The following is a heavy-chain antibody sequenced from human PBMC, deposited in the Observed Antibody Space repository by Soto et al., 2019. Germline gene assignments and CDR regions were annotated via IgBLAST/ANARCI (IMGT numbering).Heavy chain of an antibody. CDR1: GFTFSSYW. CDR2: INSDGSST. D-gene: IGHD6-6*01. Sequence: GGSLRLSCAASGFTFSSYWMHWVRQAPGKGLVWVSRINSDGSSTSYADSVKGRFTISRDNAKNTLYLQMNSLRAEDTAVYYCARDRIAARPYYYYYYMDVWGKGTTVTVSS. V-gene: IGHV3-74*01. CDR3: ARDRIAARPYYYYYYMDV. J-gene: IGHJ6*03.